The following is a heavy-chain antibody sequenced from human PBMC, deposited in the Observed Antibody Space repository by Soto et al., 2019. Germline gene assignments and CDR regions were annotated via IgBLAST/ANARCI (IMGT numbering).Heavy chain of an antibody. CDR1: GFTFSSYG. D-gene: IGHD6-19*01. CDR2: IWYDGTNK. CDR3: ARDRRYGKWLADY. J-gene: IGHJ4*02. V-gene: IGHV3-33*01. Sequence: QVQLVESGGGVVQPGRSLRLSCAASGFTFSSYGMHWVRQAPGKGLEWVTSIWYDGTNKYYGDSGKGRFTISRDNSKNTLYLQMNSLRVEDSAVYYCARDRRYGKWLADYWGQGTLVTVSS.